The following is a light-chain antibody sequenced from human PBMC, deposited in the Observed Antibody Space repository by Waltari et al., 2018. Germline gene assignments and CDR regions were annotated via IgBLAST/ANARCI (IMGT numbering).Light chain of an antibody. CDR3: QHRHNWPPTFT. Sequence: EIVLTQSPATLSLSPGDRATLSCRASQSVRNYLAWYRQKPGQAPRLLIYDASERAPGIPARFSGNGSGTDFTLTISSLEPDDFAVYYCQHRHNWPPTFTFGQGTKLEVK. CDR2: DAS. V-gene: IGKV3-11*01. CDR1: QSVRNY. J-gene: IGKJ2*01.